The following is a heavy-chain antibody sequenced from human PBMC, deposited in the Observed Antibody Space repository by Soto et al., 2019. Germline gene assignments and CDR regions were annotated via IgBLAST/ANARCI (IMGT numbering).Heavy chain of an antibody. CDR1: GDGFTAYW. Sequence: ESLPLSLEACGDGFTAYWITWVRQMPGKGLEWMATIDPSDSDDDYSPSFRGDVTFSVDRSITTVYLQWNSLKASDSAMYFWTRRASSSFYHFDFWGQGALVTVSS. V-gene: IGHV5-10-1*01. D-gene: IGHD2-2*01. CDR2: IDPSDSDD. CDR3: TRRASSSFYHFDF. J-gene: IGHJ4*02.